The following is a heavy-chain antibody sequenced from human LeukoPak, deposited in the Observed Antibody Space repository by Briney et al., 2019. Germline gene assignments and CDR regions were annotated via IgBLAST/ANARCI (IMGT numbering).Heavy chain of an antibody. J-gene: IGHJ2*01. Sequence: PSETLSLTCTVSGGSISSYYWSWIRQPPGKGLEWIGYIYYSGSTYYNPSLKSRVTISVDTSKNQFSLKLSSVTAADTAVYYCASTMKLELPRFDLWGRGTLVTVSS. V-gene: IGHV4-59*06. CDR2: IYYSGST. CDR1: GGSISSYY. D-gene: IGHD1-7*01. CDR3: ASTMKLELPRFDL.